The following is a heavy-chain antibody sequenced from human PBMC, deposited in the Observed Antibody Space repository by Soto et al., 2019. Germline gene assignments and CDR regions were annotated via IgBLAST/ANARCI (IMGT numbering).Heavy chain of an antibody. V-gene: IGHV4-61*01. Sequence: QVQLQESGPGLVKPSETLSLTCTVSGGSVSSGSYYWSWIRQPPGKGLEWIGYIYYSGSTNYNPYLKSRVTISVDTSKNQFSLKLSSVTAADTAVYYCARGKKGYYYYYGMDVWGQGTTVTVSS. CDR1: GGSVSSGSYY. J-gene: IGHJ6*02. CDR3: ARGKKGYYYYYGMDV. CDR2: IYYSGST.